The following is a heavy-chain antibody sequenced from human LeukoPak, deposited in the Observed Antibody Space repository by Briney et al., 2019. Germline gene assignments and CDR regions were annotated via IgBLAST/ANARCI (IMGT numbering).Heavy chain of an antibody. Sequence: GGSLRLSCAASGFTFSNYWMTWVRQAPGKGPEWVANIKHDGSERNYVDSVKGRFTIARDNTKNSLYLQMTSLRGEDTAVYYCASRAGKPGNTPWCFDYWGQGALVTVSS. CDR2: IKHDGSER. D-gene: IGHD1-7*01. V-gene: IGHV3-7*01. J-gene: IGHJ4*02. CDR1: GFTFSNYW. CDR3: ASRAGKPGNTPWCFDY.